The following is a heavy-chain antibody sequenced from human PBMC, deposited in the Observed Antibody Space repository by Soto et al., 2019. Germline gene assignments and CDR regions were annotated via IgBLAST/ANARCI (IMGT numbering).Heavy chain of an antibody. Sequence: PSETLSLTCTVSGDSVNGGVYSWNCIRHSPGKGLEWIGYCSESSYYNPSLNSRVTMSVDTSKNQFSLKLSSVTAADTAVYYCATRGRSSWSRFPEYFPHRGHGTLGTVSS. CDR1: GDSVNGGVYS. V-gene: IGHV4-31*03. D-gene: IGHD6-13*01. CDR3: ATRGRSSWSRFPEYFPH. CDR2: YCSESS. J-gene: IGHJ1*01.